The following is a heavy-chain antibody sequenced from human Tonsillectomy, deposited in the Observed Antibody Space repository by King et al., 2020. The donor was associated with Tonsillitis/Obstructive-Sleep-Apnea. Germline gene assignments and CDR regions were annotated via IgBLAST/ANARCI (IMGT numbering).Heavy chain of an antibody. CDR1: GDIFSNW. CDR2: IYPGDSDA. CDR3: ASGTHMDV. J-gene: IGHJ6*02. Sequence: VQLVESGAEAKKPGESLKISCKGSGDIFSNWVAWVRHLPGKGLQWMGIIYPGDSDARYSPSFQGQVTMSVDKSTTTAYLQWSSLKASDTATYYCASGTHMDVWGQGTTVTVSS. V-gene: IGHV5-51*01.